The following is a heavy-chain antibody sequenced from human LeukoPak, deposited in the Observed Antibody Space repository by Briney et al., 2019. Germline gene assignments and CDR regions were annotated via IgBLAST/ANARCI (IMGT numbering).Heavy chain of an antibody. D-gene: IGHD6-13*01. Sequence: PSQTLSLTCTVSGGSISSGDYYWSWIRQPPGKGLEGMGAIYYSASNYYNPSLKSRVTLSVDTSKNQFSLKLSSVTAADTAVYYCARGKWVAAAGMLDYWGQGTLVTVSS. V-gene: IGHV4-30-4*08. CDR2: IYYSASN. CDR1: GGSISSGDYY. CDR3: ARGKWVAAAGMLDY. J-gene: IGHJ4*02.